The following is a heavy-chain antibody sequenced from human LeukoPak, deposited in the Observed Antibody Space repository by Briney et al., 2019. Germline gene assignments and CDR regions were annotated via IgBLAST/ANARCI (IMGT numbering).Heavy chain of an antibody. Sequence: GGSLRLSCAASGFTFSGSAMHWVRQASGKGLEWVGRIRSKANSYATAYAASVKGRLTISRDDSKNTAYLQMNSLKTEDTAVYYCTRTYYYDSSGYYLFDYWGQGTLVTVSS. D-gene: IGHD3-22*01. V-gene: IGHV3-73*01. CDR2: IRSKANSYAT. CDR3: TRTYYYDSSGYYLFDY. J-gene: IGHJ4*02. CDR1: GFTFSGSA.